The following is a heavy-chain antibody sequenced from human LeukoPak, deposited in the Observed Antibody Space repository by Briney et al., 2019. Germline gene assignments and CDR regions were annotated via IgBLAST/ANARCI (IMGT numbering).Heavy chain of an antibody. D-gene: IGHD3-9*01. CDR1: GFTFSSYW. CDR2: INSDGSNT. Sequence: QPGGSLRLSRAASGFTFSSYWMHWVRQAPGKGLVWVSRINSDGSNTSYADSVKGRFTISRDNAKNTLYLQMNSLRAEDTAVYYCASSVDYDILTGLDYWGQGTLVTVSS. CDR3: ASSVDYDILTGLDY. V-gene: IGHV3-74*01. J-gene: IGHJ4*02.